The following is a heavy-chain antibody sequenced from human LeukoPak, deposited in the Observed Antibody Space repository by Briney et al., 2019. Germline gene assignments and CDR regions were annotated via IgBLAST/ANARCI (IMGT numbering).Heavy chain of an antibody. CDR3: TKGPWDLPHAFDI. Sequence: GGPLRLSCTASGFTLSSCAMSWVRQAPGKGLECVSTISGSGVTTRYADSVRGRFTISRDSSKNTLYLQMNSLRAEDTAIYYCTKGPWDLPHAFDIWGLGTMVTVSS. V-gene: IGHV3-23*01. J-gene: IGHJ3*02. D-gene: IGHD1-26*01. CDR1: GFTLSSCA. CDR2: ISGSGVTT.